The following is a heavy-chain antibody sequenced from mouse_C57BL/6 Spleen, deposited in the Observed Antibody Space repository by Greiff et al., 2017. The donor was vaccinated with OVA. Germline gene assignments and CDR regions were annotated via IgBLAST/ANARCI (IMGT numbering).Heavy chain of an antibody. J-gene: IGHJ3*01. CDR3: ARNDYDWFAY. CDR1: GYTFTSYT. V-gene: IGHV1-4*01. Sequence: QVQLQQSGAELARPGASVKMSCKASGYTFTSYTMHWVKQRPGQGLEWIGYINPSSGYTKYNQKFKDKATLTADKYSSTAYMQLSSLTSEDSAVYYCARNDYDWFAYWGQGTLVTVSA. CDR2: INPSSGYT. D-gene: IGHD2-4*01.